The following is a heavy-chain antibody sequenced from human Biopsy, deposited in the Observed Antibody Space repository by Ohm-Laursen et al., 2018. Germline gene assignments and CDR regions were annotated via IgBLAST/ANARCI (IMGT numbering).Heavy chain of an antibody. CDR2: INHSGST. V-gene: IGHV4-34*01. Sequence: GTLSLTCAVYVGSFSGYYWTWIRQPPGKGLEWIGEINHSGSTNYNPSLKSRVTISADTSKNQFSLKLGSVTVADTAVFYCARRGSGGRSFDYWGQGSLVTVSS. CDR1: VGSFSGYY. D-gene: IGHD2-15*01. J-gene: IGHJ4*02. CDR3: ARRGSGGRSFDY.